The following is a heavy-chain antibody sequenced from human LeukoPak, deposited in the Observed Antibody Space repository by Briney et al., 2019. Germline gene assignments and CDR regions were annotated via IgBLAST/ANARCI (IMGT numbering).Heavy chain of an antibody. V-gene: IGHV3-21*01. J-gene: IGHJ4*02. D-gene: IGHD3-22*01. CDR3: ASDDYDSSGVLDY. Sequence: GGSLRLSCAASGFTFSSYSMNWVRQAPGKGLEWVSSISSSSSYIYYADSVKGRFTLSRDNAKKSLYLQMNILRAEDTAVYYCASDDYDSSGVLDYWGQGTLVTVSS. CDR1: GFTFSSYS. CDR2: ISSSSSYI.